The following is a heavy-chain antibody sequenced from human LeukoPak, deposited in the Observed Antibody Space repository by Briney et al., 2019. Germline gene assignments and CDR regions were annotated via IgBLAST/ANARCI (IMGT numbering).Heavy chain of an antibody. CDR2: ISYDGSNK. CDR3: AKEVGDLYYYYYGMDV. V-gene: IGHV3-30*18. D-gene: IGHD4-17*01. Sequence: PGGSLRLSCAASGFTFSSYGMHWVRQAPGKGLEWVAVISYDGSNKYYADSVKGRFTISRDNPKNTLYLQMNSLRAEDTAVYYCAKEVGDLYYYYYGMDVWGQGTTVTVSS. J-gene: IGHJ6*02. CDR1: GFTFSSYG.